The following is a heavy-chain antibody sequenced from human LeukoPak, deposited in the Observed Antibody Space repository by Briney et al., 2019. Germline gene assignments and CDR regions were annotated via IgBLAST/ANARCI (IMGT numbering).Heavy chain of an antibody. CDR1: GFTFRSYA. CDR3: AKTTAGYSSGRYPGWPIDY. D-gene: IGHD6-19*01. Sequence: GGSLRLSCAASGFTFRSYAIYWVRQAPGKEQEWVSGISGSGGDTYFADSVKGRFTISRDNSKNTVFLQMDSLRAEDTAVYYCAKTTAGYSSGRYPGWPIDYWGQGTLVTVSS. CDR2: ISGSGGDT. J-gene: IGHJ4*02. V-gene: IGHV3-23*01.